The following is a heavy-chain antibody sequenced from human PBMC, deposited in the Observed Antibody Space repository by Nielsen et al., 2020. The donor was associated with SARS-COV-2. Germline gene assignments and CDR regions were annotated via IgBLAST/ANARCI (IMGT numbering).Heavy chain of an antibody. Sequence: GESLKISCTGSGFTFGDFAMSWFRQTPGKGLEWVGFIRSNTFGGTTEYAASVKGRFTISRDDSKSIAYLQMNSLKSEDTAVYHCARFPYCGGDCPGSWFDPWGQGTLVTVSS. J-gene: IGHJ5*02. CDR1: GFTFGDFA. D-gene: IGHD2-21*02. CDR3: ARFPYCGGDCPGSWFDP. CDR2: IRSNTFGGTT. V-gene: IGHV3-49*03.